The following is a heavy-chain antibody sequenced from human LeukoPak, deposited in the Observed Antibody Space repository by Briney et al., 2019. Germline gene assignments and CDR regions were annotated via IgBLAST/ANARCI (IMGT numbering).Heavy chain of an antibody. CDR3: AKHETYYYDSSGYYGPYFDY. D-gene: IGHD3-22*01. V-gene: IGHV3-30*02. CDR1: GFTFSSYG. J-gene: IGHJ4*02. CDR2: IRYDGSNK. Sequence: GGSLRLSCAASGFTFSSYGMHWVRQAPGKGLEWVAFIRYDGSNKYYTDSVKGRFTISRDNSKNTLYLHMNSLRAEDTAVYYCAKHETYYYDSSGYYGPYFDYWGQGTRVTVSS.